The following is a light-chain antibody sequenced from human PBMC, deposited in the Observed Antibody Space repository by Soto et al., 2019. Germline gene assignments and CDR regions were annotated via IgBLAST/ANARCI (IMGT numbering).Light chain of an antibody. Sequence: QLVLTQPASVSGSPGQSITISCTGTSNDVGGFNYVSWYQQHPGKAPKLMIYDVRNRPSGVSNRFSGSKSGNTASLTISGLQPEDEADYYCSSYTSISTVVFGGGTKVTVL. J-gene: IGLJ3*02. V-gene: IGLV2-14*01. CDR2: DVR. CDR1: SNDVGGFNY. CDR3: SSYTSISTVV.